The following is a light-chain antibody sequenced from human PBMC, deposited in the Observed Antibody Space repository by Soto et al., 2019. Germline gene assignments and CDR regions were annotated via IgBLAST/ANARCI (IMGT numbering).Light chain of an antibody. CDR2: DAS. CDR1: QSVSNY. V-gene: IGKV3-11*01. J-gene: IGKJ5*01. CDR3: QQRNSWIT. Sequence: DIVLTQAPATLSLSPGESATLSCTASQSVSNYLAWFQQKPGQAPRLLIYDASNRATGIPARFSGSGSGTDFTLTISSLEPEDFAVYYCQQRNSWITFGQGTRLEIK.